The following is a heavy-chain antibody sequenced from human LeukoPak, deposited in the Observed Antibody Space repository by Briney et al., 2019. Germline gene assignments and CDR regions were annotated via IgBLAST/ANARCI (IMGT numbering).Heavy chain of an antibody. V-gene: IGHV1-18*01. J-gene: IGHJ5*02. CDR3: ARGGYSGYDYPNWFDP. CDR2: ISAYNGNT. Sequence: ASVKVSCKASGYTFTSYGISWVRQAPGQGLEWMGWISAYNGNTNYAQKLQGRVTMTTDTSTSTAYMELSSLRSEDTAVYYCARGGYSGYDYPNWFDPWGQGTLVTVSS. D-gene: IGHD5-12*01. CDR1: GYTFTSYG.